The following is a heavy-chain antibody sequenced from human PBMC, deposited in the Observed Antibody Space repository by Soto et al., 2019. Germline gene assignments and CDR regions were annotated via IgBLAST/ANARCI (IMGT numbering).Heavy chain of an antibody. CDR1: GYSISSSNW. J-gene: IGHJ5*02. CDR3: ARTGGTLHSSGPNAYRPVLDWFDP. V-gene: IGHV4-28*01. CDR2: IYYSGST. D-gene: IGHD3-22*01. Sequence: KPSETLSLTCAVSGYSISSSNWWGWIRQPPGKGLEWIGYIYYSGSTYYNPSLKSRVTMSVDTSKNQFSLKLSSVTAVDTAVYYCARTGGTLHSSGPNAYRPVLDWFDPWGQGTLVTVSS.